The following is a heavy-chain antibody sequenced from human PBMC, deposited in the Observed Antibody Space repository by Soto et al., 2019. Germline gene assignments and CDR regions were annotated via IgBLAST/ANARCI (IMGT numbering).Heavy chain of an antibody. J-gene: IGHJ6*02. Sequence: SETLSLTCAVSGGSISSGGYSWSWIRQPPGKGLEWIGYIYHSGSTYYNPSLKSRVTISVDRSKNQFSLQLNSVTPEDTAVYYCARVPNVVAGTGYYYGMDVWGQGTTVTVSS. D-gene: IGHD6-19*01. CDR3: ARVPNVVAGTGYYYGMDV. CDR1: GGSISSGGYS. V-gene: IGHV4-30-2*01. CDR2: IYHSGST.